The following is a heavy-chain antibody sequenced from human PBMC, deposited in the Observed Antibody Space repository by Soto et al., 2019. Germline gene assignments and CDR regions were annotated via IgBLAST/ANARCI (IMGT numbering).Heavy chain of an antibody. CDR1: VGRVSRSR. V-gene: IGHV5-51*07. CDR3: ARQFSKVQGGNRDYRYGMDL. D-gene: IGHD3-10*01. Sequence: KISDERRVGRVSRSRRWSFHQKNKKGLEWMGIIYPGDSDTRYSPSFQGPVTISADKSISTAYLQWSSLKASDTAMYYCARQFSKVQGGNRDYRYGMDLWGQGTTVPVSS. CDR2: IYPGDSDT. J-gene: IGHJ6*02.